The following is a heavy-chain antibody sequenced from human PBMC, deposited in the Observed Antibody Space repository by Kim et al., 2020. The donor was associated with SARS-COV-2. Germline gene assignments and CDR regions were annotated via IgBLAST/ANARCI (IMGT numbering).Heavy chain of an antibody. Sequence: GGSLRLSCATSGFTFSRYALHWVRQAPGRGLEWVAVISSDGTIQHYVDSVKGRFTVSRDNSKNTIFLQMNSLTPDDTAVYYCARRDFWITYPFDYWGQGT. J-gene: IGHJ4*02. CDR2: ISSDGTIQ. V-gene: IGHV3-30-3*01. CDR1: GFTFSRYA. D-gene: IGHD3-3*01. CDR3: ARRDFWITYPFDY.